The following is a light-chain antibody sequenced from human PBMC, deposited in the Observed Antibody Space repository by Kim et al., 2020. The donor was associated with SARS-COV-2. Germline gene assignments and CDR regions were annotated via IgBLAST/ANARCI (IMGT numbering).Light chain of an antibody. Sequence: DIQMTQSPSTLSASVGDKVTITCRASQSVNSWLAWYKQKPGKAPNLLIYKASTLQSGVPSRFSGSGSETEFTLTISSLQPDDFATYYCQQYDSYSSTFGQGTKVDIK. V-gene: IGKV1-5*03. CDR1: QSVNSW. J-gene: IGKJ1*01. CDR2: KAS. CDR3: QQYDSYSST.